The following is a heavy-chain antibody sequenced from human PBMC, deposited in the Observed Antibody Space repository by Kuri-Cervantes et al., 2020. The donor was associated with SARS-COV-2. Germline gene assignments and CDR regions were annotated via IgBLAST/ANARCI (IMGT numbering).Heavy chain of an antibody. V-gene: IGHV1-69*05. D-gene: IGHD2-15*01. CDR3: AGRGYCSGGSCYSSLRGAFDI. CDR2: IIPTFGIE. Sequence: SLKVSCKASGYTFTGYYMHWVRQAPGQGLEWMGGIIPTFGIENYAQKFQGRVTITTDESTSTAYKELSSLRSEDTAVYYCAGRGYCSGGSCYSSLRGAFDIWGQGTMVTVSS. J-gene: IGHJ3*02. CDR1: GYTFTGYY.